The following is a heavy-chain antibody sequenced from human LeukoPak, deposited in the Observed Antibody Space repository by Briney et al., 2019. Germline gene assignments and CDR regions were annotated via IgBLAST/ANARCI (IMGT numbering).Heavy chain of an antibody. CDR3: ASHGSSSRGSYYFDY. J-gene: IGHJ4*02. V-gene: IGHV4-39*01. Sequence: SETLSLTCTVSGGSISSSSYYWGWIRQPPGNGLEWIGSIYYSGSTYHNPSLKSRVTISVDTSKNQFSLKLSSVTAADTAVYYCASHGSSSRGSYYFDYWGQGTLVTVSS. D-gene: IGHD6-13*01. CDR2: IYYSGST. CDR1: GGSISSSSYY.